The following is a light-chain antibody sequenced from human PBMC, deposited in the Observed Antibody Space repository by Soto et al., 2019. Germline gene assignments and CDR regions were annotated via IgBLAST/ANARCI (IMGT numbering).Light chain of an antibody. CDR1: SSDVGGYNY. CDR3: SSYTSSNTVV. V-gene: IGLV2-14*01. Sequence: QSALTQPASVSGSPGQSITISCTGTSSDVGGYNYVSWYQQHPGKVPKLMIYEVSNRPSGVSNRFSGSKSANTASLTISGLQAEDEADYYCSSYTSSNTVVFGGGTKLTVL. CDR2: EVS. J-gene: IGLJ2*01.